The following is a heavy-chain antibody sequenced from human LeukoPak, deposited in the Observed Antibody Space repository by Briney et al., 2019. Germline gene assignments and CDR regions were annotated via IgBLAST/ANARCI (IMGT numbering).Heavy chain of an antibody. CDR3: AKGETYYYDSSGYGFDY. Sequence: GSLSLSCAASGFTFSSYEMNWVRQAPGKGLEWVSYISSSGSTIYYADSVKGRFTISRDNSKNTLYLQMNSLRAEDTAVYYCAKGETYYYDSSGYGFDYWAREPWSPSPQ. D-gene: IGHD3-22*01. V-gene: IGHV3-48*03. J-gene: IGHJ4*02. CDR2: ISSSGSTI. CDR1: GFTFSSYE.